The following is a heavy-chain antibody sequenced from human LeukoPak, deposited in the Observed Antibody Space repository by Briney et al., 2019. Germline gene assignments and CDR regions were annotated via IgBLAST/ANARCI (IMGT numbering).Heavy chain of an antibody. CDR3: AIQVVGTRYFDY. V-gene: IGHV3-23*01. Sequence: PGGSLRLSCAASGFTFSTYAMSWVRQAPGKGLEWVSVISPGGDDTYYIDSVKGRFTIYRDNSKNTLYLQMNSLRAEDTAVYYCAIQVVGTRYFDYWGQGTLVTVSS. CDR2: ISPGGDDT. J-gene: IGHJ4*02. CDR1: GFTFSTYA. D-gene: IGHD1-7*01.